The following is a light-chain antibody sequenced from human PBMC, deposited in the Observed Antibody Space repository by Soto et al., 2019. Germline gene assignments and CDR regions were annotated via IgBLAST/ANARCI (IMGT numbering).Light chain of an antibody. J-gene: IGLJ2*01. Sequence: QSALTQPASVSGSPGQSITISCSGISPDFGVSWYQHFPGKAPKLFIFEVSNRPSGVSTRFSGSKSGNMAFLTISGLQSEDEGLYHCSSYSSTTTLFGGGTKVTVL. CDR1: SPDFG. CDR2: EVS. V-gene: IGLV2-14*01. CDR3: SSYSSTTTL.